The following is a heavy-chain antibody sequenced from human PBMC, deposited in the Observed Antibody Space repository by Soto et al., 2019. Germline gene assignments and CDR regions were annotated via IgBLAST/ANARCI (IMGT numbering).Heavy chain of an antibody. CDR1: GGSISSGGYY. Sequence: SETLSLTCTVSGGSISSGGYYWSWIRQHPGKGLEWIGYIYYSGSTYYNPSLKSRVTISVDTSKNQFSLKLSSVTAADTAVYYCARTISLEYSYGRYYFDYWGQGTLVTVSS. D-gene: IGHD5-18*01. CDR3: ARTISLEYSYGRYYFDY. J-gene: IGHJ4*02. CDR2: IYYSGST. V-gene: IGHV4-31*03.